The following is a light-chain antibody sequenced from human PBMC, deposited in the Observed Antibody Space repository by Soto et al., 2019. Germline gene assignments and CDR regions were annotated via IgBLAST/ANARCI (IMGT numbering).Light chain of an antibody. J-gene: IGKJ5*01. CDR1: QSVSSN. Sequence: ESLLTQSPATLSVSPGERATLSVRASQSVSSNLAWYQQKPGQAPRLLIYGASTRASGIPARFSGSGSGTEFTLTISSLQSEDFAVYYCQQYNNWPPITFGQGTRLE. V-gene: IGKV3-15*01. CDR2: GAS. CDR3: QQYNNWPPIT.